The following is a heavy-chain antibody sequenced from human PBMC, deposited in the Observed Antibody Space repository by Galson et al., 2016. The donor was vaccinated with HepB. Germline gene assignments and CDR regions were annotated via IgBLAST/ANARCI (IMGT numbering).Heavy chain of an antibody. Sequence: ETLSPTCSVSGGSITSSDWWSWVRQPHGKGLEWIGEINYSGTTNYNPSLKSRLTISVETTNKQFSLKLTAVTAADTAVYYCSRGRGKLDFWGQGILATVSS. CDR3: SRGRGKLDF. CDR1: GGSITSSDW. D-gene: IGHD3-16*01. V-gene: IGHV4-4*02. CDR2: INYSGTT. J-gene: IGHJ4*02.